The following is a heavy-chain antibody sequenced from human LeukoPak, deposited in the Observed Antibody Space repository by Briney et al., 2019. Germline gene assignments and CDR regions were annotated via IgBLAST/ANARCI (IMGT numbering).Heavy chain of an antibody. CDR2: IIPIFGTA. CDR3: ARQHIAVGGVGGFDI. V-gene: IGHV1-69*01. Sequence: SVKVSCTASGGTFSSYAISWVRQAPGQGLEWMGGIIPIFGTANYAQKFQGRVTITADESTSTAYMELSSLRSEDTAVYYCARQHIAVGGVGGFDIWGQGTMVTVSS. CDR1: GGTFSSYA. J-gene: IGHJ3*02. D-gene: IGHD6-19*01.